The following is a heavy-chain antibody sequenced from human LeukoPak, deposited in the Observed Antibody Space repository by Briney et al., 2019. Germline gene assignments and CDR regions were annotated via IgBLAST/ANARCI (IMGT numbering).Heavy chain of an antibody. CDR3: AKGYCSSTNCKESFFDY. V-gene: IGHV3-23*01. CDR2: ISARGGST. D-gene: IGHD2-2*01. Sequence: PGGSLRLSCAASGFTFSSYAMNWVRQAPGKGLEWVSTISARGGSTYYFVKGRFTISRDNSKNTLYLQMNSLRAEDTAVYYCAKGYCSSTNCKESFFDYWGQGTLVTVSS. CDR1: GFTFSSYA. J-gene: IGHJ4*02.